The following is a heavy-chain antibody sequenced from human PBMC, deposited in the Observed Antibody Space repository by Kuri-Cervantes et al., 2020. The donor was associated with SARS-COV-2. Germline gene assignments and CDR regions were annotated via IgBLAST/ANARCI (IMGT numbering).Heavy chain of an antibody. CDR1: GFTFTSHA. Sequence: GESLKISCAVSGFTFTSHAMHWVRQAPGKGLEWVALISYDRSNKFYADSVKGRFTISRDNAKNSLYLQMNSLRAEDTAVYYCARVADTMVRGSFPYYYYYYYMDVWGKGTTVTVSS. CDR2: ISYDRSNK. J-gene: IGHJ6*03. V-gene: IGHV3-30*03. CDR3: ARVADTMVRGSFPYYYYYYYMDV. D-gene: IGHD3-10*01.